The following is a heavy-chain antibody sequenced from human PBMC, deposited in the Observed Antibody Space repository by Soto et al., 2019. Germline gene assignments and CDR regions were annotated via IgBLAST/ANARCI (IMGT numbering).Heavy chain of an antibody. J-gene: IGHJ6*03. V-gene: IGHV1-69*04. CDR2: IIPILGIA. CDR1: GGTFSSYT. D-gene: IGHD3-10*01. CDR3: ARDLLLGGELFSYYYYMDV. Sequence: ASVKVSCKASGGTFSSYTISWVRQAPGQGLEWMGRIIPILGIANYAQKFQGRVTITADKSTSTAYMELSSLRSEDTAVYYCARDLLLGGELFSYYYYMDVWGKGTTVTVSS.